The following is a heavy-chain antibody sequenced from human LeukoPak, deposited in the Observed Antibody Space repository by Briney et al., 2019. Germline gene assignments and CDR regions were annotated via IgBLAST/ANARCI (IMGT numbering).Heavy chain of an antibody. CDR2: ISGSGGST. D-gene: IGHD4-17*01. Sequence: GGSLRLSCAASGFTFSSYAMSGVRKAPGRGLELVSAISGSGGSTYYADSVKGRFTISRDNSKNTLYLRMNSLRAEDTAVYYCARMVYGDVDYWGQGTLVTVYS. CDR1: GFTFSSYA. CDR3: ARMVYGDVDY. J-gene: IGHJ4*02. V-gene: IGHV3-23*01.